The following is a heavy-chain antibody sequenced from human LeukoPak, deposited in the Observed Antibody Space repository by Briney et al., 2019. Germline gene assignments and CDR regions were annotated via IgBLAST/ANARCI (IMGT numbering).Heavy chain of an antibody. V-gene: IGHV1-58*01. D-gene: IGHD4-17*01. J-gene: IGHJ4*02. Sequence: ASVKVSCKASGFTFTSSAVKWVRQARGQRLEWIGWVVVGSGNTNYAQKFQERVTITRDTSTSTAYMELSSLRSEDTAVYYCAATNDYGDYRLDYWGQGTLVTVSP. CDR3: AATNDYGDYRLDY. CDR2: VVVGSGNT. CDR1: GFTFTSSA.